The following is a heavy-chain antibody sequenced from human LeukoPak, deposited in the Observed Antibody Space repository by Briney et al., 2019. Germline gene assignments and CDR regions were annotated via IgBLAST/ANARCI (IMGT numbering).Heavy chain of an antibody. V-gene: IGHV3-30-3*01. CDR1: GFTFSSYA. J-gene: IGHJ3*02. Sequence: GGSLRLSCAASGFTFSSYAMHWVRQAPGKGLEWVAVMSYDGSNKYYADSVKGRFTISRDNPKNTLYLQMNSLRAEDTAVYYCARSDYGDYANAFDIWGQGTMVTVSS. CDR2: MSYDGSNK. CDR3: ARSDYGDYANAFDI. D-gene: IGHD4-17*01.